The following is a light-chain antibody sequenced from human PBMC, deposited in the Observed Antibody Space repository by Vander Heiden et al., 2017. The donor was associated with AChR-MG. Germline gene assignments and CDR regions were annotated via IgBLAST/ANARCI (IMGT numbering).Light chain of an antibody. Sequence: SAVTQPRSVSGSPRQSVPISSTGTSSDVGGYNYVSWYQQHPGKAPKLMIYDVSKRPSGVPDRFSGSKSGNTASLTISGLQAEDEADYYCCSYAGSYTVVFGGGTKLTVL. V-gene: IGLV2-11*01. J-gene: IGLJ2*01. CDR3: CSYAGSYTVV. CDR2: DVS. CDR1: SSDVGGYNY.